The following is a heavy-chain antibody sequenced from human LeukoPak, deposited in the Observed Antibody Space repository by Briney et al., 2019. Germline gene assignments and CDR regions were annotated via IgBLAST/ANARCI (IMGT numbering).Heavy chain of an antibody. CDR2: IYPGDSDT. CDR3: ARGVVHTTLAPTSIDC. Sequence: KNRESLKISCEGSGYSFTNYWIGWVRQVPGKGLERMGIIYPGDSDTRYSPSFQGQVTISADKSISTAYLQWSSLKASDTAMYYCARGVVHTTLAPTSIDCWGQGTLVTVSS. D-gene: IGHD3-3*01. CDR1: GYSFTNYW. V-gene: IGHV5-51*01. J-gene: IGHJ4*02.